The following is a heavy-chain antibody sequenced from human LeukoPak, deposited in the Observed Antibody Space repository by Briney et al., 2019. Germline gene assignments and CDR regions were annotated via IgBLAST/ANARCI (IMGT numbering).Heavy chain of an antibody. D-gene: IGHD2-15*01. V-gene: IGHV3-7*03. CDR2: IKEDGSKK. CDR1: GFTFNTYW. CDR3: ARDRSYCIGADCYWGRLDY. Sequence: PGGSLRLSCAASGFTFNTYWMSWVRQAPGKGLEWVANIKEDGSKKYYADSVKGRFTISRDNAKDSVYLQMNSLRAEDTAVYYCARDRSYCIGADCYWGRLDYWGQGSLVTVSS. J-gene: IGHJ4*02.